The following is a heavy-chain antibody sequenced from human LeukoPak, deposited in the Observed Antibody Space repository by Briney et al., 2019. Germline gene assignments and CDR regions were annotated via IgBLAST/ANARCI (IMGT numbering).Heavy chain of an antibody. CDR3: AGDFSQSRNSDY. CDR2: ITGSSNFM. J-gene: IGHJ4*02. D-gene: IGHD4-23*01. V-gene: IGHV3-21*01. Sequence: GGSLRLSCAASGFSVSDNYMIWVRQAPGKGLEWVSSITGSSNFMSYADSAKGRFTISRDNARNSLYLQMNSLRAEDTAVYYCAGDFSQSRNSDYWGQGTLVTVSS. CDR1: GFSVSDNY.